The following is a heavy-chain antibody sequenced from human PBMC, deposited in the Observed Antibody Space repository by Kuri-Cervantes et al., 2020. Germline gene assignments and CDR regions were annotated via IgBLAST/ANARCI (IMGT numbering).Heavy chain of an antibody. CDR1: GCTFTGYY. V-gene: IGHV1-8*02. Sequence: ASVKVSCKASGCTFTGYYMHWVRQAPGQGLEWMGWMNPNSGNTGYAQKFQGRVTMTRNTSISTAYMELSSLRSEDTAVYYCARGPRYFDWLLPQYYYYYGMDVWGQGTTVTVSS. J-gene: IGHJ6*02. D-gene: IGHD3-9*01. CDR2: MNPNSGNT. CDR3: ARGPRYFDWLLPQYYYYYGMDV.